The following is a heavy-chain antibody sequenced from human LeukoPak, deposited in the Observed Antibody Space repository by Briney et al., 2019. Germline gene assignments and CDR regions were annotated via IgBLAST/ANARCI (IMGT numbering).Heavy chain of an antibody. CDR3: ARCLHGAKYSSSPFDC. V-gene: IGHV3-20*04. Sequence: PGGSLRLSCAASGFTFDDYGMSWVRQAPGKGLEWVSGINWNGGSTGYADSVKGRVTISRDNAKNSLYLQMSSLRAEDTALYYCARCLHGAKYSSSPFDCWGQGTLVTVSS. CDR2: INWNGGST. D-gene: IGHD6-6*01. CDR1: GFTFDDYG. J-gene: IGHJ4*02.